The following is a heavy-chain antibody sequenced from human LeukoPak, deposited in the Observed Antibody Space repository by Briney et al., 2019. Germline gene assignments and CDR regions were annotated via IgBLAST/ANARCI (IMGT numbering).Heavy chain of an antibody. CDR1: GGSFSGYY. CDR2: IYYSGST. V-gene: IGHV4-31*11. J-gene: IGHJ5*02. CDR3: ARGSDLNWFDP. Sequence: PSETLSLICAVYGGSFSGYYWSWIRQHPGKGLEWIGYIYYSGSTYYNPSLKSRVTISVDTSKNQFSLKLSSVTAADTAVYYCARGSDLNWFDPWGQGTLVTVSS.